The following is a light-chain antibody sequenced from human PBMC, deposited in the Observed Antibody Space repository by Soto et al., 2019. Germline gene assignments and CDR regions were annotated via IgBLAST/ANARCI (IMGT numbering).Light chain of an antibody. J-gene: IGKJ1*01. Sequence: DIQMTQSPSTLSASVGDRVTITCRASQSINNGLAWYQQKPGEAPNLLIYKASTIESGVPSRFSGSAYGTEFTLTISSLQPDDSATYYCQQYTYYPLTFGQGTKVEIK. V-gene: IGKV1-5*03. CDR2: KAS. CDR1: QSINNG. CDR3: QQYTYYPLT.